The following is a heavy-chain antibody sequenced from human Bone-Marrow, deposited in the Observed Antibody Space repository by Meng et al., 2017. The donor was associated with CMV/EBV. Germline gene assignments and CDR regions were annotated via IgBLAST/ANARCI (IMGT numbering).Heavy chain of an antibody. V-gene: IGHV3-49*04. CDR1: GFTFGDSV. CDR2: IRSKTYGGTT. J-gene: IGHJ4*02. Sequence: GESLKISCTASGFTFGDSVMSWVRQTPGNGLECVGFIRSKTYGGTTEYAASVKGRFIISRDDSKSIAYLQMNSLKTEDTAAYYCTRSQRGSDYWGQGTLVTVSS. CDR3: TRSQRGSDY.